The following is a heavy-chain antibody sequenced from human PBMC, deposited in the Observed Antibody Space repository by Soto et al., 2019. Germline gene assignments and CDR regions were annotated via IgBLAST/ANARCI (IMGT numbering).Heavy chain of an antibody. CDR3: ARLFSRSSTSCYSLDY. J-gene: IGHJ4*02. CDR2: IDPSDSYT. V-gene: IGHV5-10-1*01. Sequence: PGESLKISCKGSGYSFTSYWISWVRQMPGKGLEWMGRIDPSDSYTNYSPSFQGHVTISADKSISTAYLQWSSLKASDTAMYYCARLFSRSSTSCYSLDYWGQGTLVTVSS. CDR1: GYSFTSYW. D-gene: IGHD2-2*01.